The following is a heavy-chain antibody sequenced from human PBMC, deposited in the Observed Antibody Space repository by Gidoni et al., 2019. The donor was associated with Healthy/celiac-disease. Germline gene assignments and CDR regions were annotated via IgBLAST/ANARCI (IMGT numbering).Heavy chain of an antibody. CDR1: GFTFSSYS. D-gene: IGHD3-22*01. Sequence: EVQLVESGGGLVQPGGSLRLSCAASGFTFSSYSMNWVRQAPGKGLEWVSYISSSSSTIYYADSVKGRFTISRDNAKNSLYLQMNSLRAEDTAVYYCARDPLEGYYDSSGWSYWGQGTLVTVSS. CDR2: ISSSSSTI. J-gene: IGHJ4*02. V-gene: IGHV3-48*01. CDR3: ARDPLEGYYDSSGWSY.